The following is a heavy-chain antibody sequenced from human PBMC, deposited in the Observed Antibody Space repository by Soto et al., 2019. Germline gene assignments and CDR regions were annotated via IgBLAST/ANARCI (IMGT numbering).Heavy chain of an antibody. CDR1: GGTFGXDA. CDR3: ARDRTDSGYYTNWLDP. CDR2: IIPIFGTT. V-gene: IGHV1-69*06. D-gene: IGHD3-22*01. J-gene: IGHJ5*02. Sequence: ASVKVSCKASGGTFGXDAITWVRRAPGQGLEWVGRIIPIFGTTNYAQNLQGRVTISADKSTLTSYMELHSLTSDDTALYYCARDRTDSGYYTNWLDPWGQGNQVTVSS.